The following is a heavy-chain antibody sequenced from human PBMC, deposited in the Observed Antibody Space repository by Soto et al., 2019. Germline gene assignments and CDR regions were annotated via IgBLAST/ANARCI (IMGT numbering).Heavy chain of an antibody. CDR2: IYYSGST. J-gene: IGHJ4*02. V-gene: IGHV4-59*01. D-gene: IGHD3-16*01. CDR1: GGSISSGD. CDR3: ARRYGGNFDY. Sequence: SETLCLTWTVSGGSISSGDWSWIRQPPGKGLEWIGYIYYSGSTNYNPSLKSRVTISVDTSKNQFSLKLSSVTAADTAVYYCARRYGGNFDYWGQGTLVTVS.